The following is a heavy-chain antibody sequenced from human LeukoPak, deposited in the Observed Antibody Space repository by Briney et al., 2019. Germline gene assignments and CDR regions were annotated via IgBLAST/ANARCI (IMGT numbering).Heavy chain of an antibody. CDR2: VSSSGSTI. D-gene: IGHD3-10*02. CDR3: AELGITMIGGV. Sequence: GGSLRLSCTVSEFTFSSYEMNWVRQAPGKGLEWVSYVSSSGSTIYYADSVKGRFTISRDNAKNSLYLQMNSLRAEDTAVYYCAELGITMIGGVWGKGTTVTISS. V-gene: IGHV3-48*03. J-gene: IGHJ6*04. CDR1: EFTFSSYE.